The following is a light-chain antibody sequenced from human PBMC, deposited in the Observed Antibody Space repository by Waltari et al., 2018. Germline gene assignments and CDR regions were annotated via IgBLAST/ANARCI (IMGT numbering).Light chain of an antibody. J-gene: IGKJ5*01. V-gene: IGKV3-20*01. CDR2: GAS. CDR3: QQYGSSPIT. CDR1: QSVSNNY. Sequence: ELVLTQSPGTLSSSPGERATLSCRASQSVSNNYLAWYQQKPGQAPRLRIYGASSRATGIPDRFSGSGSGTDFTLTISRLEPDDFTVYYCQQYGSSPITFGQGTRLEIK.